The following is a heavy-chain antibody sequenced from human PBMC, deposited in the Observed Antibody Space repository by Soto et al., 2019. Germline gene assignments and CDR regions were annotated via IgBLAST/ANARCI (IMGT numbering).Heavy chain of an antibody. CDR3: ASIHSSGNHIDH. CDR2: ISISGGST. J-gene: IGHJ4*02. CDR1: GFTFSSYA. Sequence: EVQLLESGGGLVQPGGSLRLSCAASGFTFSSYAMSWVRQAPGKGLEWVSDISISGGSTSSADSVQGRFTNSRDNSKNTLYLQLNSLRAEDTAVYFCASIHSSGNHIDHWGQGTLVTVSS. V-gene: IGHV3-23*01. D-gene: IGHD3-22*01.